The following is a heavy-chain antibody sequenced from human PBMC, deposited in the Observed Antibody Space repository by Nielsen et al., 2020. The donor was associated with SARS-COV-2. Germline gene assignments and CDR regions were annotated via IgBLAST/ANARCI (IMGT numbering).Heavy chain of an antibody. Sequence: SETLSLTCTVSGVAVNSGKSSWAWIRQPPGKGLEWIGEIKHGGTTNYNPSLKSRITISLDPSNNQLSLNLSSVTAADTAVYYCARTFHDYIWGSYRPPYFDYWGQGILVTVSS. D-gene: IGHD3-16*02. CDR1: GVAVNSGKSS. V-gene: IGHV4-39*07. CDR2: IKHGGTT. CDR3: ARTFHDYIWGSYRPPYFDY. J-gene: IGHJ4*02.